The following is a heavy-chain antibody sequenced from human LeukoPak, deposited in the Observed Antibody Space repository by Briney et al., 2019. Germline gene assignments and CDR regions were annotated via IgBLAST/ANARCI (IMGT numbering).Heavy chain of an antibody. CDR2: IYYSGST. J-gene: IGHJ4*02. CDR3: ARGGWNKFDY. Sequence: SETLSLTCTVSGGSISSSNYYWGWFRQPPGKGLEWIGSIYYSGSTYYNPSLKTRVTISVDTSKNQFSLKLSSVTAADTAVYYCARGGWNKFDYWGQGTLVTVSS. V-gene: IGHV4-39*07. CDR1: GGSISSSNYY. D-gene: IGHD3-22*01.